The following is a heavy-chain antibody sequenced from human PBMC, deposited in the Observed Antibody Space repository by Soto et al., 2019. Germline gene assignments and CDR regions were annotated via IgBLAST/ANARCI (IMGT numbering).Heavy chain of an antibody. Sequence: ASVKVSCKASGYTFTGYDIHWVRQAPGQALEWMGWINPDSGDTEFAQRFQGRVTMTRDTSISTAYMELDRLRPDDTAVYYCARAGAFRGSYYYYDGLDVWGQGTTVTVSS. CDR1: GYTFTGYD. CDR3: ARAGAFRGSYYYYDGLDV. V-gene: IGHV1-2*02. D-gene: IGHD1-1*01. J-gene: IGHJ6*02. CDR2: INPDSGDT.